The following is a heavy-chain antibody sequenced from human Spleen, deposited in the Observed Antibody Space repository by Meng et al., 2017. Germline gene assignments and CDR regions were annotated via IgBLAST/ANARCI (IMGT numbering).Heavy chain of an antibody. Sequence: GSLRLSCAVSGYSISSGYYWGWIRQPPGKGLEWIGSIYHSGSTYYNPSLKSRVTISVDTSKNQFSLKLSSVTAADTAVYYCARGGGIVATIPTTVYWGQGTLVTVSS. CDR1: GYSISSGYY. J-gene: IGHJ4*02. CDR2: IYHSGST. D-gene: IGHD5-12*01. V-gene: IGHV4-38-2*01. CDR3: ARGGGIVATIPTTVY.